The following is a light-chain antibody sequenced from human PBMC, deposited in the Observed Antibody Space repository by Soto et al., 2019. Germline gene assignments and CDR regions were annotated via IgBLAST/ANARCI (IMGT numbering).Light chain of an antibody. V-gene: IGKV1-16*01. Sequence: DIQMTQSPSSLSASVGDRVTITCRASQGISNHLTWFQQKPGAAPKLLIFSASSLQSGVPSRFSGSGSGTDFTLTISSLEPEDVGVYYCLHRMNWPLTFGQGTRLEIK. J-gene: IGKJ5*01. CDR2: SAS. CDR3: LHRMNWPLT. CDR1: QGISNH.